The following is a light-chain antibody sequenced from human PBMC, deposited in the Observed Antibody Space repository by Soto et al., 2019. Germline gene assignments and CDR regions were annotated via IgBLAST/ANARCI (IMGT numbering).Light chain of an antibody. V-gene: IGKV2-28*01. CDR2: FGS. CDR3: MQALQTPLT. Sequence: DIVMTQSPLSLPVTPGEPASISCRSSQSLLHSNGYNCLDWYVQKPGQSPQLLIYFGSNRASGVPDRFSGSGSGTDLTLKISRVEAEDVGLYYCMQALQTPLTFGGGTKVEIK. J-gene: IGKJ4*01. CDR1: QSLLHSNGYNC.